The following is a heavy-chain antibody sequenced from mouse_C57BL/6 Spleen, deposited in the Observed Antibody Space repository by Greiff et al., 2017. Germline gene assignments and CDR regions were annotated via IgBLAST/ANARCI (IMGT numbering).Heavy chain of an antibody. V-gene: IGHV14-4*01. D-gene: IGHD1-1*01. Sequence: VHVKQSGAELVRPGASVKLSCSASGFNLKDDYMHWVKQRPEQGLERIGWFDPENGDTEYASKFQGKATITADTSSNTAYLQLSSLTSEDTAVYYCTTNYGSSYRAYRGQGTLVTVSA. CDR1: GFNLKDDY. CDR3: TTNYGSSYRAY. CDR2: FDPENGDT. J-gene: IGHJ3*01.